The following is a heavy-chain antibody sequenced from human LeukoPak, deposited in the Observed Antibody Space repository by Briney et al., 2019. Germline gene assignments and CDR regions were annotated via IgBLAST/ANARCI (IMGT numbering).Heavy chain of an antibody. D-gene: IGHD6-19*01. V-gene: IGHV3-48*03. Sequence: PGGSLRLSCAASGFTFSSYEMNWVRQAPGKGLEWVSYISGSGDTIWYADFVKGRFTISRDNAKNSLYLQMNSLRGEDTAVYYCSRDGGRAVAGEADCWGQGTLVTVSS. CDR2: ISGSGDTI. CDR3: SRDGGRAVAGEADC. CDR1: GFTFSSYE. J-gene: IGHJ4*02.